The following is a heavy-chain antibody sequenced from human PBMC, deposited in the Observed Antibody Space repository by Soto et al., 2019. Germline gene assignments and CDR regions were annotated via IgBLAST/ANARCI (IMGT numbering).Heavy chain of an antibody. V-gene: IGHV1-3*05. D-gene: IGHD2-15*01. J-gene: IGHJ3*02. CDR3: ARDDCSGGSCYPPTGAFDI. Sequence: QVQLVQSGAEEKKPGASVKVSCKASGYTFTIYAIHWVRQAPGQRLEWMGWINAVNGTTKYSQKFQGRVTIAGDTSASTAYMELSSLRSEDTAVYYCARDDCSGGSCYPPTGAFDIWGQGTMVTVSS. CDR2: INAVNGTT. CDR1: GYTFTIYA.